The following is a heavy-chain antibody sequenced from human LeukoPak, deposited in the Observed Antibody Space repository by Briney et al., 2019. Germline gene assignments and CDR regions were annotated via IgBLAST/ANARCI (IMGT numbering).Heavy chain of an antibody. CDR1: GFTFNKFA. CDR3: ARVSGPGRWFGELLY. Sequence: GGSLRLSCAASGFTFNKFAMFWVRQAPGKGLEWLAVMSHDGVTEYYADSVKDRFTISRDLAKNTLYLQMNSLIVEDTAVYYCARVSGPGRWFGELLYWGQGTLVTVSS. V-gene: IGHV3-30*04. J-gene: IGHJ4*02. CDR2: MSHDGVTE. D-gene: IGHD3-10*01.